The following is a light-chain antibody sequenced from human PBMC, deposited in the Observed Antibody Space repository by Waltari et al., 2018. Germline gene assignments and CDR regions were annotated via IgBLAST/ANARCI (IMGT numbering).Light chain of an antibody. CDR3: QKYESLPAT. CDR2: HAS. Sequence: EIVLTQSPGTLSLSPGESATLSCRASQSIGIYLAWYQQKPGQAPRLLMYHASSSATGIPDRFSGSGSGTDFSLTISRLEPEDFAVYYCQKYESLPATFGQGTKVEIK. V-gene: IGKV3-20*01. J-gene: IGKJ1*01. CDR1: QSIGIY.